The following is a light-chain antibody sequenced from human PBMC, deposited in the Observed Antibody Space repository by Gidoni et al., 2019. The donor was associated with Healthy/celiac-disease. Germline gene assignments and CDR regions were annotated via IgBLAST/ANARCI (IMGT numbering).Light chain of an antibody. V-gene: IGKV4-1*01. CDR3: QQYYSTSPIT. J-gene: IGKJ5*01. Sequence: DIVMTQSPDSLTQSLGERATINCKSSQSVLYSSNNKNYLAWYQQKPGQPPKLLIYWASTRESGVPDRFSGSGSGTDFTLTISSLQAEDVAVYYCQQYYSTSPITVGQGTRLEIK. CDR2: WAS. CDR1: QSVLYSSNNKNY.